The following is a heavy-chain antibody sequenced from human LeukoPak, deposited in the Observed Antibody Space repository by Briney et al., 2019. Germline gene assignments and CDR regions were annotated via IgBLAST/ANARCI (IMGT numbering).Heavy chain of an antibody. D-gene: IGHD6-6*01. V-gene: IGHV3-48*03. CDR3: ARMRPELDY. CDR1: GFTFSSYE. Sequence: GGSLRLSCAASGFTFSSYEMNWVRRAPGKGLEWISYISSSGGTIYYADSVKGRFTISRDNAKNSVYLQMNSLRAEDTAVYYCARMRPELDYWGQGTLVTVSS. J-gene: IGHJ4*02. CDR2: ISSSGGTI.